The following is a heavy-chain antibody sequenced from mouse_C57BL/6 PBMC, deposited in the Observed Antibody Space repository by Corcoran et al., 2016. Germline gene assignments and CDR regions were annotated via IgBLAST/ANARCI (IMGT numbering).Heavy chain of an antibody. CDR1: GYTFTSYD. CDR3: ARGDYAMDY. CDR2: IYPRDGST. J-gene: IGHJ4*01. V-gene: IGHV1-85*01. Sequence: QVQLQQYGPELVKPGASVKLSCKDSGYTFTSYDINWVKKRPGRGLEWIGWIYPRDGSTKYNEKFKGKATLTVDTSSSTAYMELHSLTSEDSAVYFCARGDYAMDYWGQGTSVTVSS.